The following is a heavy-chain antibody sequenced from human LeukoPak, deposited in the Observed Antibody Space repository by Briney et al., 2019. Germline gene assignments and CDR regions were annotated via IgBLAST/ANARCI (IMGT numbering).Heavy chain of an antibody. CDR3: AKARAIVVVPAAIRRGRAFDY. Sequence: GGSLRLSCAASGFTFSSYGMHWVRQAPGKGLEWVAFIRCDGSNKYYADSVKGRFTISRDNSKNTLYLQMNSLRAEDTAVYYCAKARAIVVVPAAIRRGRAFDYWGQGTLVTVSS. CDR1: GFTFSSYG. D-gene: IGHD2-2*01. CDR2: IRCDGSNK. V-gene: IGHV3-30*02. J-gene: IGHJ4*02.